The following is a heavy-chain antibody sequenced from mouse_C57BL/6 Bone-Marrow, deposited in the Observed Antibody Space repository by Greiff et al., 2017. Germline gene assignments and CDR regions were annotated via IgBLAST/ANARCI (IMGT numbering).Heavy chain of an antibody. CDR2: IDPSDSYT. V-gene: IGHV1-69*01. Sequence: VQLQQPVAELVMPGASVKLSCKASGYTFTSYWMHWVKQRPGQGLEWIGEIDPSDSYTNYNQKFKGKSTLTVDISSSPAYMHLSSLTSEDSAVYYCASHDYDWLDYWGRGTTLTVCS. J-gene: IGHJ2*01. D-gene: IGHD2-4*01. CDR3: ASHDYDWLDY. CDR1: GYTFTSYW.